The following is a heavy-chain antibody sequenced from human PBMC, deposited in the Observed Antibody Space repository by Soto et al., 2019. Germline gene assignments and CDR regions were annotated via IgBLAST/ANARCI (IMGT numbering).Heavy chain of an antibody. CDR3: AKDIYVSGIFGFDI. CDR2: INWDGGST. D-gene: IGHD3-10*01. CDR1: GFTFDDYT. J-gene: IGHJ3*02. V-gene: IGHV3-43*01. Sequence: GVLRLSCAASGFTFDDYTMHWVRQAPGKGLEWVSLINWDGGSTYYADSVKGRFTISRDNSKNSLYLQMNSLRTEDTALYYCAKDIYVSGIFGFDIWGQGTMVTVSS.